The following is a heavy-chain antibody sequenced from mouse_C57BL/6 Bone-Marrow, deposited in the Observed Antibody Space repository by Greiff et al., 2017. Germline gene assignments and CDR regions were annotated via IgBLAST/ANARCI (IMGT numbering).Heavy chain of an antibody. CDR1: GYTFTSYR. CDR2: IDPSDSYT. J-gene: IGHJ4*01. Sequence: QVQLQQPGAELVMPGASVKLSCKASGYTFTSYRMHWVKQRPGQGLEWIGEIDPSDSYTNYNQKFKGKSTLTVDKSSSTAYMLLRSLTSEDSAVYYSVKYYDCASARYYWGQGTSATVSS. V-gene: IGHV1-69*01. D-gene: IGHD2-4*01. CDR3: VKYYDCASARYY.